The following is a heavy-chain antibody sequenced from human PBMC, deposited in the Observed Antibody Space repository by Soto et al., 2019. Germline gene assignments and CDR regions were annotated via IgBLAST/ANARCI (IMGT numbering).Heavy chain of an antibody. J-gene: IGHJ4*02. CDR3: AREYRSSSGRFDN. CDR2: IIPIFGTP. V-gene: IGHV1-69*01. CDR1: GSTFTEND. D-gene: IGHD6-6*01. Sequence: SGTVSCKASGSTFTENDINWVRQAPGQGLEWMGGIIPIFGTPSYAQKFQGRVTITADESTTTAYMDLSSLRSEDTAVYYCAREYRSSSGRFDNWGQGTRVNVSA.